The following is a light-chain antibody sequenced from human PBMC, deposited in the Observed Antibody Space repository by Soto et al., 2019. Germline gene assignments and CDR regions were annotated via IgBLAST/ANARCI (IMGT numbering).Light chain of an antibody. V-gene: IGKV1-5*03. CDR3: EQYNIYCP. CDR1: QSISSW. CDR2: KAS. Sequence: QSPTTLSASVGDRVTITCRASQSISSWWAWYQQKPGKAPKLLIYKASSLESGVPSRFSGSGSGTEFTLTISSLQPDDFATYCCEQYNIYCPFGQGSKV. J-gene: IGKJ1*01.